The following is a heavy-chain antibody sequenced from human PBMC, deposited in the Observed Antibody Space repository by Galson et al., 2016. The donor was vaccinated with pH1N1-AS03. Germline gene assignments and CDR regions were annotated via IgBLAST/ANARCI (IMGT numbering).Heavy chain of an antibody. CDR1: GFTFSTYG. V-gene: IGHV3-30*02. CDR3: AKSPGYCSAGSCSDQGYFDY. D-gene: IGHD2-15*01. CDR2: VRFDGINK. Sequence: SLRLSCAAAGFTFSTYGMHWVRQAPGKGLEWVAFVRFDGINKSYADSVKGRFTISRDNAKSSLYLRMNSLRAEDTALYYCAKSPGYCSAGSCSDQGYFDYWGQGTLVTVSS. J-gene: IGHJ4*02.